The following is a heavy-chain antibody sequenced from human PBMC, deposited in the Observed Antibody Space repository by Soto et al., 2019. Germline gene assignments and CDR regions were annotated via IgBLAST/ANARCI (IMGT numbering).Heavy chain of an antibody. CDR1: GGSIRSGGYY. CDR2: IYYTGST. D-gene: IGHD2-2*01. J-gene: IGHJ5*02. Sequence: PSETLSLTCTVSGGSIRSGGYYWTWIRRHPGKGLEWIGYIYYTGSTYYNPSLKSRVTISVDTSKNQFSLKLSSVTAADTAVYYCARASLGYCSSTSCRSNWFDPWGQGTLDTVSS. V-gene: IGHV4-31*03. CDR3: ARASLGYCSSTSCRSNWFDP.